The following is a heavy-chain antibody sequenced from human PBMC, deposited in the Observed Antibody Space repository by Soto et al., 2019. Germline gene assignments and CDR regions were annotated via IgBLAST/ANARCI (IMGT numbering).Heavy chain of an antibody. Sequence: PGGSLRLSCAASGFTVSSNYMSWVRQAPGKGLEWVSVIYSGGSTYYADSVKGRFTISRDNSKNTLYLQMNSLRAEDTAVYYCASYYYDSSGYARPWGQGTLVTVSS. CDR2: IYSGGST. V-gene: IGHV3-66*01. CDR1: GFTVSSNY. CDR3: ASYYYDSSGYARP. D-gene: IGHD3-22*01. J-gene: IGHJ4*02.